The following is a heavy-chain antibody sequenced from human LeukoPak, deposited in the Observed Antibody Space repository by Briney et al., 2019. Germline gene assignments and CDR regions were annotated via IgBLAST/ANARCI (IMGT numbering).Heavy chain of an antibody. Sequence: SETLSLTCTVSGGSISSSSYYWGWIRQPPGKGLEWIGSIYYSGSTYYNPSLKSRVTVSGDTSKSQFSLKLSSVTAADTAVYYCARTRDANAYYYYYGMDVWGQGTTVTVSS. CDR3: ARTRDANAYYYYYGMDV. CDR1: GGSISSSSYY. CDR2: IYYSGST. J-gene: IGHJ6*02. V-gene: IGHV4-39*01. D-gene: IGHD2-2*01.